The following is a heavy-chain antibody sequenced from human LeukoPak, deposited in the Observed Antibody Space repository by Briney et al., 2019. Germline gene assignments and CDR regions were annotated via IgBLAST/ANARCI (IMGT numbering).Heavy chain of an antibody. D-gene: IGHD3-22*01. CDR1: GYTFTDYY. J-gene: IGHJ4*02. CDR2: YDPADGET. Sequence: GASVKVSCKASGYTFTDYYMHWVRQAPGQGLEWMGGYDPADGETIYAQKFQGRVTMTKDTSTDTAYMELSSLRSEDTAVYYCATQLSSGWPLRHLPFDYWGQGTLVTVSS. V-gene: IGHV1-24*01. CDR3: ATQLSSGWPLRHLPFDY.